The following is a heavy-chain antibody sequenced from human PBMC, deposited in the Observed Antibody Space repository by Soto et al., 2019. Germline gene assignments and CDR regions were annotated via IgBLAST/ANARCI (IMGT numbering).Heavy chain of an antibody. V-gene: IGHV3-13*01. CDR1: GFAFSDYG. J-gene: IGHJ4*02. CDR3: ARFETLAIHDIDY. D-gene: IGHD3-9*01. CDR2: IGTAGDT. Sequence: GSLRLSCAASGFAFSDYGMHWVRKVTGKGLEWVSTIGTAGDTYYPGSVKGRFTISRENAKNSLYLQMNSLRADDTAIYYCARFETLAIHDIDYWGQGTLVTVSS.